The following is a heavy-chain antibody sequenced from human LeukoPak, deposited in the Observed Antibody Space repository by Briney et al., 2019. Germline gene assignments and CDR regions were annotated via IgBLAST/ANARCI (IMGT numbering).Heavy chain of an antibody. CDR2: IYTSGST. CDR3: ARRKAVAGTGYFDY. D-gene: IGHD6-19*01. V-gene: IGHV4-4*09. J-gene: IGHJ4*02. CDR1: GGSISSYY. Sequence: PSETLSLTCTVSGGSISSYYWRWIRQPPGKGLEWIGYIYTSGSTNYNPSLKSRVTISVDTSKNQFSLKLSSVTAADTAVYYCARRKAVAGTGYFDYWGQGTLVTVSS.